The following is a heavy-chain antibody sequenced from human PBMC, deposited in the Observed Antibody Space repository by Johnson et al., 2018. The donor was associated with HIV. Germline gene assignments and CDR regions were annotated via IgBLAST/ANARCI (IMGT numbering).Heavy chain of an antibody. CDR2: ISYDGSKK. CDR1: GFTFSSYG. V-gene: IGHV3-30*03. CDR3: ARDRGDMVRGGAAFDI. D-gene: IGHD3-10*01. J-gene: IGHJ3*02. Sequence: QVQLVESGGGVVQPGRSLRLSCAASGFTFSSYGMHWVRQAPGKGLEWVAVISYDGSKKYHADSVKGRFTISRDNSKNTLYLQMNSLRAEDTAVYYCARDRGDMVRGGAAFDIWGQGTMVTVSS.